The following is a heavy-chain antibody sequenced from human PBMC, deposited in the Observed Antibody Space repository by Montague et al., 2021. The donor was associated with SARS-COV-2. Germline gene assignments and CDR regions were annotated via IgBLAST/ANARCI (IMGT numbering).Heavy chain of an antibody. CDR2: IHYSGNT. CDR3: ARVAELDVLSVYSYGLDV. J-gene: IGHJ6*02. CDR1: GGSLSSFY. V-gene: IGHV4-59*01. Sequence: SETRSLTCSVSGGSLSSFYWSWIRQPPGKGLESIGYIHYSGNTNFRPSPNRRVSISLDTSKNQFSLNLRSVTTADTAVYYCARVAELDVLSVYSYGLDVWGQGTTVTVSS. D-gene: IGHD3-10*01.